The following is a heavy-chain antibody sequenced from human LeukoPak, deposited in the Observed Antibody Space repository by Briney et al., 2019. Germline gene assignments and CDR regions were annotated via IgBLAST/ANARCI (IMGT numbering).Heavy chain of an antibody. V-gene: IGHV3-74*01. D-gene: IGHD6-13*01. CDR3: AKDTVAAAGKGGGAFDI. J-gene: IGHJ3*02. CDR2: INSDGSST. Sequence: GGSLRLSCAASGFTFSSYWMHWVRQAPGKGLVWVSRINSDGSSTSYADSVKGRFTMSRDNAKNTLYLQMNSLRAEDTAVYYCAKDTVAAAGKGGGAFDIWGQGTMVTVSS. CDR1: GFTFSSYW.